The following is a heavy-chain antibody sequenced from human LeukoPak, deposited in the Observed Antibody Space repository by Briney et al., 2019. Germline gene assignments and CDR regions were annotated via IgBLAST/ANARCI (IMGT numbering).Heavy chain of an antibody. CDR3: ARRFCSSISCKFDF. J-gene: IGHJ4*02. CDR1: GFTFSSYW. V-gene: IGHV3-7*05. Sequence: GGSLRLSCAASGFTFSSYWMTWVRQAPGKGLEWVANIKQDGSEKYYVDSGKGRFTISRDNAKNSLYLQMNSLRAEDTAVYYCARRFCSSISCKFDFWGQGTLVTVPS. D-gene: IGHD2-2*01. CDR2: IKQDGSEK.